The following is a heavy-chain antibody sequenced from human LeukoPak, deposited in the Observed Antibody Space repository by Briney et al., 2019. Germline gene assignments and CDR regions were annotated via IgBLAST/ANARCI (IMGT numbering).Heavy chain of an antibody. D-gene: IGHD2-8*01. V-gene: IGHV1-2*02. J-gene: IGHJ5*02. CDR1: GYTFTGYY. Sequence: ASVKVSCKASGYTFTGYYMHWVRQAPGQGLEWMGWINPNSGGTNYAQKFQGRVTMTRDTSINTAYMELSRLRSDDTAVYYCARDIVLMGDNWFDPWGQGTLVTVSS. CDR2: INPNSGGT. CDR3: ARDIVLMGDNWFDP.